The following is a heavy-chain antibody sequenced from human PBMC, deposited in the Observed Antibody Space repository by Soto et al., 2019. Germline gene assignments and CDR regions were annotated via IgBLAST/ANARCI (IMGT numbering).Heavy chain of an antibody. CDR3: ARRYGSAIDY. J-gene: IGHJ4*02. CDR1: GGSISSGGYY. Sequence: PSETLSLTCTVSGGSISSGGYYWSWIRQHPGKGLEWIGYIYYSGSTYYNPSLKSRVTISVDTSKNQFPLKLSSVTAADTAVYYCARRYGSAIDYWGQGTLVTVSS. CDR2: IYYSGST. V-gene: IGHV4-31*03. D-gene: IGHD1-26*01.